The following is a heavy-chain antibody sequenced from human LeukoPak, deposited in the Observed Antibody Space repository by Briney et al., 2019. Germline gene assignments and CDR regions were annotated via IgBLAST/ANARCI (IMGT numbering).Heavy chain of an antibody. CDR3: AKVDH. Sequence: GGSLRLSCAASGFTFSYYGMHWVRQAPGKGLEWVAFIAYDGSNKYYADSVKGRFTISRDKSKNTLYLQMNSLRAEDTAVYYCAKVDHWGQGTLVTVSS. J-gene: IGHJ5*02. CDR2: IAYDGSNK. V-gene: IGHV3-30*02. CDR1: GFTFSYYG.